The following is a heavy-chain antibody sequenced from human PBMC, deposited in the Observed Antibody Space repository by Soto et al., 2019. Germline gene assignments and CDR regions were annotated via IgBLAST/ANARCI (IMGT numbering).Heavy chain of an antibody. J-gene: IGHJ6*02. D-gene: IGHD6-19*01. CDR2: ISYDGSNK. CDR3: ARDSIAVLGGMDV. Sequence: QVQLVESGGGVVQPGRSLRLSCAASGFTFSSYAMHWVRQAPGKGLEWVAVISYDGSNKYYADSVKGRFTISRDNSKNPLYLQMNSLRAEDTAVYYCARDSIAVLGGMDVWGQGTTVTVSS. CDR1: GFTFSSYA. V-gene: IGHV3-30-3*01.